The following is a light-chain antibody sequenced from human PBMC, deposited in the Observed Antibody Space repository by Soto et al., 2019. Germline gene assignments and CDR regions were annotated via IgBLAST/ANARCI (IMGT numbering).Light chain of an antibody. Sequence: EIVLTQSPATLSLSPGERATLSCGASQSVRSSYVAWFQQKPGLAPRLLIYGASSRATGIPDRFSGSGSGTDFTLTIISLQSEDSAVYYCQQYNDWPLTFGGGTKVDIK. CDR1: QSVRSSY. J-gene: IGKJ4*01. CDR3: QQYNDWPLT. V-gene: IGKV3D-20*01. CDR2: GAS.